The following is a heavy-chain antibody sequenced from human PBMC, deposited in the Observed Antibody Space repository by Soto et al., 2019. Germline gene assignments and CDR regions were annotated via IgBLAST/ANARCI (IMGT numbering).Heavy chain of an antibody. CDR1: GFTFGSYS. V-gene: IGHV3-48*01. CDR3: ARDLRAPLVANAMPSDMDV. CDR2: ILSSSGVI. Sequence: EVQLVESGGGLVQPGGSLRLSCAASGFTFGSYSMNWVRQAPGKGLEWVSFILSSSGVIYYADSVKGRFTISRDNAKNSLYLQMNSLRAEDTAVYYCARDLRAPLVANAMPSDMDVWGKGTTVTVSS. D-gene: IGHD2-2*01. J-gene: IGHJ6*03.